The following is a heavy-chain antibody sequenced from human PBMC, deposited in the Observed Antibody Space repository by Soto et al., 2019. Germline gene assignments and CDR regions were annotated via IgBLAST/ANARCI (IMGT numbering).Heavy chain of an antibody. Sequence: GASVKVSCKASGYTFTSYYMHWVRQAPGQGLEWMGIINPSGGSTSYAQKFQGRVTMTRDTSTSTVYMELSSLRSEDTAVYYCARDEGFVVVPAAISSWGQGALVTVSS. J-gene: IGHJ4*02. CDR2: INPSGGST. D-gene: IGHD2-2*01. V-gene: IGHV1-46*01. CDR3: ARDEGFVVVPAAISS. CDR1: GYTFTSYY.